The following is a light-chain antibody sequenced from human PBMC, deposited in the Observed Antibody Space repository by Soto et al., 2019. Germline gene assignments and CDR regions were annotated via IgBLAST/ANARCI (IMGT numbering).Light chain of an antibody. Sequence: DIQMTQSPSSLSASVGDRVTITCRASQTINYSLNWYQQKPGKAPKLLIYTTSDLQSGVPSRFSGSGSGTDFTLTISSLQPEDFATYYCQQSYSPLGTFGQGTKLDIK. J-gene: IGKJ2*01. CDR2: TTS. V-gene: IGKV1-39*01. CDR1: QTINYS. CDR3: QQSYSPLGT.